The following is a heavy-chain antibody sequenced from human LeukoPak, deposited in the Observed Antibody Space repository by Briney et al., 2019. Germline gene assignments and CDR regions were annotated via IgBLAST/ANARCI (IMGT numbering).Heavy chain of an antibody. CDR1: GFAFNEYS. D-gene: IGHD6-19*01. CDR2: ITSSGRYI. J-gene: IGHJ4*02. CDR3: AKWRRGGWSLDY. V-gene: IGHV3-21*04. Sequence: GSLRLSCTASGFAFNEYSLNWVRQAPGKGLEWISTITSSGRYIYYRDSVKGRFTISRDNFKNTLYLQMNSLRAEDTAVYYCAKWRRGGWSLDYWGQGTLVTVSS.